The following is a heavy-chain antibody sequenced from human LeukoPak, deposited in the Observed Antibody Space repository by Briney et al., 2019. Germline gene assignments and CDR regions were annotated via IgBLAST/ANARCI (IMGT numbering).Heavy chain of an antibody. J-gene: IGHJ6*02. CDR2: SSSSSSYI. CDR3: ARCYPTGGMDV. CDR1: GFTFSSYS. D-gene: IGHD5-18*01. Sequence: GGSLRLSCAASGFTFSSYSMNWVRQAPGKGLEWVSSSSSSSSYIYYADSVKGRFTISRDNAKNSLYLQMNSLRAEDTAVYYCARCYPTGGMDVWGQGTTVTVSS. V-gene: IGHV3-21*01.